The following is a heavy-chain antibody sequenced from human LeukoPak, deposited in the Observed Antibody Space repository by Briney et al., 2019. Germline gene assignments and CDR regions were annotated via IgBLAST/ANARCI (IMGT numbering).Heavy chain of an antibody. D-gene: IGHD1-26*01. J-gene: IGHJ4*02. V-gene: IGHV3-74*01. CDR1: AFTFSNYW. CDR2: INGDGSYT. Sequence: PGGSLRLSCAASAFTFSNYWMNWVRHAPGKGLVWVSLINGDGSYTNYADSVKGRFTISRDDAKNTLYLQMNSLRAEDTAVYYCVRRVNSGTYYYFDYWGQGTLVTVSS. CDR3: VRRVNSGTYYYFDY.